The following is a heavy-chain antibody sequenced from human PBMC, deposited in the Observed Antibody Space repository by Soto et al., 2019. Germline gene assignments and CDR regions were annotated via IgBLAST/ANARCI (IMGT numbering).Heavy chain of an antibody. D-gene: IGHD1-1*01. V-gene: IGHV4-4*02. CDR1: GGSISTSNW. CDR2: VYHSGST. J-gene: IGHJ4*02. Sequence: QVQLQESGPGLVKPSGTLSLTCAVSGGSISTSNWWSWVRQPTGKGLEWIGEVYHSGSTNYNPSFKSRVAMSVDKSKNQFSLKLNSVTAADTALYYCARTSTSGTCFDYWGQGSLVTVSS. CDR3: ARTSTSGTCFDY.